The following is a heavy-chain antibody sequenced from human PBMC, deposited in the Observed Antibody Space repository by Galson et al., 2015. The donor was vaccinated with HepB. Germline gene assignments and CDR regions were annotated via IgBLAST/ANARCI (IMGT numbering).Heavy chain of an antibody. Sequence: SVKVSCKASGYTFTSYGISWVRQAPGQGLEWMGWISAYNGNTNYAQKLQGRVTMTTDTSTSTAYMELRSLRSDDTAVYYCARTRDYYYDSSGYYRADYWGQGTLVTVSS. D-gene: IGHD3-22*01. J-gene: IGHJ4*02. CDR1: GYTFTSYG. V-gene: IGHV1-18*04. CDR2: ISAYNGNT. CDR3: ARTRDYYYDSSGYYRADY.